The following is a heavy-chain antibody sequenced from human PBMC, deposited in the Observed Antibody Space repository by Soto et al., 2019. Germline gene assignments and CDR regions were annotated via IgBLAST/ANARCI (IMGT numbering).Heavy chain of an antibody. CDR2: IKQDGSEK. J-gene: IGHJ6*03. Sequence: EVQLVESGGGLVQPGGSLRLSCAASGFTFSSYWMSWVRQAPGKGLEWVANIKQDGSEKYYVDSVKGRFTISRDKAKNSLYLQMNSLRAEDTAVYYCARALGEPYHYYYYYYYMDVWGKGNTVTVSS. D-gene: IGHD3-16*01. V-gene: IGHV3-7*01. CDR3: ARALGEPYHYYYYYYYMDV. CDR1: GFTFSSYW.